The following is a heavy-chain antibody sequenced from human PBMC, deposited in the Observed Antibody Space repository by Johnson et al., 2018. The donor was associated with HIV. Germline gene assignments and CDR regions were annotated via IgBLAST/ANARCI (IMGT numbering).Heavy chain of an antibody. CDR2: IGITGDT. CDR1: GFTFSNYA. V-gene: IGHV3-33*06. CDR3: AKDFGSSSCHAFDV. Sequence: QVQLVESGGGVVQPGKSLRLSCAASGFTFSNYAMHWVRQGPGKGLQWVSGIGITGDTYYAGSVKGRFTISRDNSKNTLYLQLNNLRAEDTSVYYCAKDFGSSSCHAFDVWGQGTMVTVSS. D-gene: IGHD6-13*01. J-gene: IGHJ3*01.